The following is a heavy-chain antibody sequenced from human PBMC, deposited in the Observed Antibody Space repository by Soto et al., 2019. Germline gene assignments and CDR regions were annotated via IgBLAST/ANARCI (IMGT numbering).Heavy chain of an antibody. Sequence: PSETLSLTCAVYGGSFSGYYWSWIRQPPGKGLEWIGEINHSGSTNYNPSLKSRVTISVDTSKNQFSLKLSSVTAADTAVYYCAREHYYDSSGYGYWGQGTLVTVSS. CDR1: GGSFSGYY. V-gene: IGHV4-34*01. CDR3: AREHYYDSSGYGY. D-gene: IGHD3-22*01. J-gene: IGHJ4*02. CDR2: INHSGST.